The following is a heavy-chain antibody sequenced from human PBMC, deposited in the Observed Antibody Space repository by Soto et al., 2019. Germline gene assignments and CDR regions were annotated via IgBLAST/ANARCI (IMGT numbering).Heavy chain of an antibody. CDR1: GYTFTSYG. V-gene: IGHV1-18*01. D-gene: IGHD3-3*01. Sequence: QVQLVQSGAEVKKPGASVKVSCKASGYTFTSYGISWVRQAPGQGLEWMGWISAYNGNTNYAQKLQSRVTMTTDTSTSTGYMELRSLRADDTAVYYCARDSHPVTIWEFDPWGQGTLVTVTS. J-gene: IGHJ5*02. CDR3: ARDSHPVTIWEFDP. CDR2: ISAYNGNT.